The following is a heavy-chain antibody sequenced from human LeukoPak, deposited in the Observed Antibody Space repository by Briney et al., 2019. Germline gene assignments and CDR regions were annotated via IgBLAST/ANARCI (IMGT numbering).Heavy chain of an antibody. Sequence: SETLSLTCAVYGGSFSGYYWSWIRQPPGKGLEWIGRIYTSGSTNYNPSLKSRVTISVDTSKNQFSLKLSSVTAADTAVYYCARSIVVVPAAIRAYYYYYMDVWGKGTTVTVSS. CDR1: GGSFSGYY. CDR3: ARSIVVVPAAIRAYYYYYMDV. J-gene: IGHJ6*03. D-gene: IGHD2-2*02. CDR2: IYTSGST. V-gene: IGHV4-4*08.